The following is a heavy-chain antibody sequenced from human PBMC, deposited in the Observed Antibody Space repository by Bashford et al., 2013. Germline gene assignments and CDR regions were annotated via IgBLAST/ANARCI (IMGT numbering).Heavy chain of an antibody. CDR3: ATDLKGVTAIRDPDWYFNL. D-gene: IGHD2-21*02. J-gene: IGHJ2*01. CDR1: GYTFSTYA. Sequence: ASVKVSCKASGYTFSTYAMHWVRQAPGQRLEWMGWINTGNDNXKYSQKLQGRVTITEDTSTDIAYMELSSLRSDDTAVYYCATDLKGVTAIRDPDWYFNLWGRGALVTVSS. CDR2: INTGNDNX. V-gene: IGHV1-3*04.